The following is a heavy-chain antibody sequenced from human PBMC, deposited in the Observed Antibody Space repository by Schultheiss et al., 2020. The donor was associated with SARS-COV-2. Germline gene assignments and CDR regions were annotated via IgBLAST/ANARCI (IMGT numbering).Heavy chain of an antibody. CDR2: IYYSGST. Sequence: SETLSLTCTVSGGSISSYYWSWIRQPPGKGLEWIGYIYYSGSTNYNPSLKGRVTMSVDTSKNQFSLKLSSVTAEDTAVYYCARGFGVVIGAFDIWGQGTMVTVSS. V-gene: IGHV4-59*12. J-gene: IGHJ3*02. D-gene: IGHD3-3*01. CDR1: GGSISSYY. CDR3: ARGFGVVIGAFDI.